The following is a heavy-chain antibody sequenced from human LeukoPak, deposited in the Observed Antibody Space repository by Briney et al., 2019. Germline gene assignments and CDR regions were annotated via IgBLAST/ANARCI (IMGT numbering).Heavy chain of an antibody. CDR3: ARSTPASGADYYYGMDV. CDR2: IYHSGST. V-gene: IGHV4-30-2*01. D-gene: IGHD3-10*01. J-gene: IGHJ6*02. Sequence: SETLSLTCAVSGGSISSGGYSWSWIRQPPGKGLEWIGYIYHSGSTYYNPSLKSRVTISVDRSKNQFSLKLSSVTAADTAVYYCARSTPASGADYYYGMDVWGQRTTVTVSS. CDR1: GGSISSGGYS.